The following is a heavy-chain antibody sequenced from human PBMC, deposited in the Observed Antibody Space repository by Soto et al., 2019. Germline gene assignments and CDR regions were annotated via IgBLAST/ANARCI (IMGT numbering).Heavy chain of an antibody. CDR2: ISSSSSYI. CDR1: GFTFSSYS. J-gene: IGHJ4*02. D-gene: IGHD5-18*01. CDR3: ARDGRYSCGLDY. Sequence: EVQLVESGGGLVKPGGSLRLSCAASGFTFSSYSMNWVRQAPGKGLEWVSSISSSSSYIYYADSVTGRFTISRDNAKHSLYLQMNTLRAEDTAVYYFARDGRYSCGLDYWGQGTVVTVSS. V-gene: IGHV3-21*01.